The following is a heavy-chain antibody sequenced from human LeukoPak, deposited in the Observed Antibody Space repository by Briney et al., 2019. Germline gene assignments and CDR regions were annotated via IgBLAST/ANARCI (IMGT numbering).Heavy chain of an antibody. Sequence: ASVKVSCKASGYTFTSYGISWVRQAPGQGLEWMGWISAYNGDTDYVQKLQGRVTMTTDTSTSTAYMELRSLRSDDTAVYYCARDGFGSTNCYTDYWGQGTLVTVSS. CDR2: ISAYNGDT. D-gene: IGHD2-2*02. CDR1: GYTFTSYG. J-gene: IGHJ4*02. V-gene: IGHV1-18*01. CDR3: ARDGFGSTNCYTDY.